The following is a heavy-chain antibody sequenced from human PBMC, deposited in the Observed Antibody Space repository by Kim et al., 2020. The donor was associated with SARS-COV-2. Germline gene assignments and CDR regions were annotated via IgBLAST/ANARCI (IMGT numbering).Heavy chain of an antibody. Sequence: GGSLRLSCAVSGFTFSDYYMSWIRQAPGKGLEWISCISTTSSYTYYADSVKGRFTISRDNAKNSLYLQMNSLRGEDTAVYYCARDPYSNSWSSWFDPWGQGTLVTVSS. V-gene: IGHV3-11*05. CDR3: ARDPYSNSWSSWFDP. CDR1: GFTFSDYY. CDR2: ISTTSSYT. J-gene: IGHJ5*02. D-gene: IGHD6-13*01.